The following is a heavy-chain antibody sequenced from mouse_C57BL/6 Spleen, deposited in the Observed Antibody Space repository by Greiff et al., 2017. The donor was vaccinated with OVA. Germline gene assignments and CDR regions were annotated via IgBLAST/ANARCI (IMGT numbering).Heavy chain of an antibody. V-gene: IGHV1-82*01. D-gene: IGHD2-4*01. J-gene: IGHJ4*01. Sequence: QVQLQQSGPELVQPGASVTISCTASGYAFTSSWMHWVHQRPGKGLEWIGRIYPGDGENNYDGKFKGKATRTADKSSSTVYMQLSSLASDDSVVYFCASQGDYDYLGYWGKGPSVTV. CDR1: GYAFTSSW. CDR3: ASQGDYDYLGY. CDR2: IYPGDGEN.